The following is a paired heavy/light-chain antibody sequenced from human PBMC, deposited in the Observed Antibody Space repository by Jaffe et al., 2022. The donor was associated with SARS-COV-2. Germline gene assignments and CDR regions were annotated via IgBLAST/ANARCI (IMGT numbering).Heavy chain of an antibody. CDR3: ARDTTVTFGGVIV. D-gene: IGHD3-16*02. CDR1: GFTFSSYA. J-gene: IGHJ4*02. CDR2: ISYDGNNK. Sequence: QVQLVESGGGVVQPGRSLRLSCAASGFTFSSYAIHWVRQAPGKGLEWVAVISYDGNNKYYADSVKGRFTISRDNSKDTVYLQMNSLRAEDAAIYYCARDTTVTFGGVIVWGQGTLVTVSS. V-gene: IGHV3-30*04.
Light chain of an antibody. J-gene: IGLJ3*02. CDR2: DVT. CDR1: SSDVGGYNY. Sequence: QSALTQPASVSGSPGQSITISCTGTSSDVGGYNYVSWYQQHPGKAPKLMIYDVTNRPSGVSTRFSGSKSGNTASLTISGLQAEDEADYYCSSYTTTSSWVFGGGTKLTVL. V-gene: IGLV2-14*01. CDR3: SSYTTTSSWV.